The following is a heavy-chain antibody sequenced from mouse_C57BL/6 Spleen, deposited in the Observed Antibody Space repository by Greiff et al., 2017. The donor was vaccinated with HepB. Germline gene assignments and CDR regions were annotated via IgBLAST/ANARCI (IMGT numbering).Heavy chain of an antibody. J-gene: IGHJ2*01. V-gene: IGHV1-15*01. D-gene: IGHD1-1*01. CDR1: GYTFTDYE. CDR2: IDPETGGT. Sequence: VQLQQSGAELVRPGASVTLSCKASGYTFTDYEMHWVKPTPVHGLEWIGAIDPETGGTAYNQKFKGKAILAADKSSSTAYMELRSLTSEDSAVYYCPFITTVPYYFDYWGQGTTLTVSS. CDR3: PFITTVPYYFDY.